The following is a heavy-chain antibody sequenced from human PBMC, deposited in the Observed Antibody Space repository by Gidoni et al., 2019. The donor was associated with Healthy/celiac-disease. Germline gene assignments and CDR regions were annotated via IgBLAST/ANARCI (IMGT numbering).Heavy chain of an antibody. J-gene: IGHJ4*02. V-gene: IGHV4-34*01. D-gene: IGHD3-3*01. CDR3: ARGSQSRSLRFLEPFPFDY. CDR2: INHSGST. CDR1: GGSFSGYS. Sequence: QVQLQQWGAGLLKPSETLSLPCAVYGGSFSGYSWRWIRQPPGKGLEWIGEINHSGSTNYNPSLKSRVTISVDTAKNQFSLKLSSVTAADTAVYYCARGSQSRSLRFLEPFPFDYWGQGTLVTVSS.